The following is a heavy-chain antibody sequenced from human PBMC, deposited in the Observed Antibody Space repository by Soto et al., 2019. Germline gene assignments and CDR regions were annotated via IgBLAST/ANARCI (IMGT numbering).Heavy chain of an antibody. D-gene: IGHD3-10*01. CDR2: LYSGGST. CDR1: GLTVSSNY. V-gene: IGHV3-53*02. CDR3: ARDRPGDEGDAFDI. Sequence: EVQLVETGGGLIQPGGSLRLSCVASGLTVSSNYMNWVRQAPGKGLEWVSVLYSGGSTHYAGSVKGRFIISRDNPKNTLYLQMNSLRAEDTAVYYCARDRPGDEGDAFDIWGHGTMVTVSS. J-gene: IGHJ3*02.